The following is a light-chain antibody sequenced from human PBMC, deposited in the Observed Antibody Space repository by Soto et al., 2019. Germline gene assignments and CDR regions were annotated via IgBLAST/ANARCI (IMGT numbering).Light chain of an antibody. Sequence: QSALTQPASVSGSPGQSITISCIGTSTDVGSYNHFSWYQQHPGKAPKLIIYEGTKRPAGVSNRFSGSKSGNTASLTVSGLQAEDEADYFCCSYAYTFSVFGGGTKLTVL. CDR2: EGT. CDR1: STDVGSYNH. V-gene: IGLV2-23*01. CDR3: CSYAYTFSV. J-gene: IGLJ3*02.